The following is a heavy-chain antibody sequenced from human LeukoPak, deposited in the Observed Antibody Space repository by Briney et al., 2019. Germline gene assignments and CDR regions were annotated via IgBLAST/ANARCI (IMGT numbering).Heavy chain of an antibody. V-gene: IGHV3-30*18. Sequence: LSLTCGVSGGSISSTNWWSWVRQPPGQGLEWVALISYDGSYQYSADSVRGRFTISRDNSRNSLYLQMNSLRAEDTAFYYCTKGGFKYFDWSYFDYWGQGTLVTVSS. J-gene: IGHJ4*02. CDR3: TKGGFKYFDWSYFDY. CDR2: ISYDGSYQ. CDR1: GGSISSTN. D-gene: IGHD3-9*01.